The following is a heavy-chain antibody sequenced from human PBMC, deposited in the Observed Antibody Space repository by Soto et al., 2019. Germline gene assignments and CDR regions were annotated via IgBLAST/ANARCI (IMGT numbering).Heavy chain of an antibody. V-gene: IGHV3-23*01. CDR1: GFTFTTHA. CDR3: VKDWTGNTCPCLDV. CDR2: ISGSDDRT. J-gene: IGHJ6*02. Sequence: PGGSLRLSCAASGFTFTTHAMTWVRQAPGKGLEWVSTISGSDDRTFYADSVKGHFTISRDNSKNMFYLQMNSLRAEDTAVYYCVKDWTGNTCPCLDVWGQGTTVTVSS. D-gene: IGHD3-3*01.